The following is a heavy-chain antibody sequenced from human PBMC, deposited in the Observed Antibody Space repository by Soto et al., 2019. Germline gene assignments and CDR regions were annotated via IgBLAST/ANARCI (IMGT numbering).Heavy chain of an antibody. D-gene: IGHD2-15*01. Sequence: EVQLVESGGGLVQPGGSLRLSCAASGFTFSSYSMNWVRQAPGKGQEWVSYISSSSRTIYYADSVKGRFTISRDNAKHSLYLQMNSLRYEDPAVYYCARNGAYDYCSGGSCYSGYYYYYGMDVWGRGTTVTVSS. CDR2: ISSSSRTI. V-gene: IGHV3-48*02. CDR1: GFTFSSYS. CDR3: ARNGAYDYCSGGSCYSGYYYYYGMDV. J-gene: IGHJ6*02.